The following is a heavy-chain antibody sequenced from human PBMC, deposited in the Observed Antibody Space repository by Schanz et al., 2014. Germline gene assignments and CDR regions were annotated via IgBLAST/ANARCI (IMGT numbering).Heavy chain of an antibody. J-gene: IGHJ4*02. Sequence: VQLLDSGGGLVQPGGSLRLSCAVSGFTVSSNHMSWVRQAPGKGLEWVSYISGTTTYTNYADSVKGRFTISRDNAKNTLYLQMNSLRAEDTAVYYCAKQIHYDILTVTRNWGQGTLVTVSS. CDR3: AKQIHYDILTVTRN. V-gene: IGHV3-11*03. CDR1: GFTVSSNH. D-gene: IGHD3-9*01. CDR2: ISGTTTYT.